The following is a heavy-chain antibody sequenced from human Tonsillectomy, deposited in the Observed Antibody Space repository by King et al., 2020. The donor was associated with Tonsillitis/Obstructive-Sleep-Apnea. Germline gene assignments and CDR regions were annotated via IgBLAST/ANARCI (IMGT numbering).Heavy chain of an antibody. Sequence: VQLVESGGGLAQPGGSLRLSCAASGFTFSSYWMHWVRQAPGKGLVWVSRINDDGSSTNYADSVKGRFTISRDNAKNTLYLQMNSLRAEDTAVYYCARPPSDSGSFDYWDQGTLVTVSS. CDR2: INDDGSST. J-gene: IGHJ4*02. CDR1: GFTFSSYW. V-gene: IGHV3-74*01. CDR3: ARPPSDSGSFDY. D-gene: IGHD1-26*01.